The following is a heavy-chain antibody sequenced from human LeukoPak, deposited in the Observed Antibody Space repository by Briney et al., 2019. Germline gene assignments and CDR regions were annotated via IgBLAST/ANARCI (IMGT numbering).Heavy chain of an antibody. Sequence: PSETLSLTCTVSGGSISSYYWSWIRQPPGKGLEWIGSIYHSGSTCYNPSLKSRVTISVDTSKNQFSLKLSSVTAADTAVYYCARGTYSSGGTLGFDPWGQGTLVTVSS. D-gene: IGHD6-19*01. J-gene: IGHJ5*02. V-gene: IGHV4-38-2*02. CDR1: GGSISSYY. CDR2: IYHSGST. CDR3: ARGTYSSGGTLGFDP.